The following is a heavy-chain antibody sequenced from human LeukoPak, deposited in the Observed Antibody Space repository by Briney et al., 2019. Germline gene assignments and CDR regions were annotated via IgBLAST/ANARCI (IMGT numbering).Heavy chain of an antibody. V-gene: IGHV3-21*01. Sequence: PGGSLRLSCAASGFTFNNYAMSWVRQAPGKGLEWVAYINVITGYIYYADSLKGRFTISRDNAKKSLFLEMNSLRVEDTAVYYCARDRSGSSSVDDAFDIWGQGIMVTVSS. J-gene: IGHJ3*02. CDR3: ARDRSGSSSVDDAFDI. CDR1: GFTFNNYA. D-gene: IGHD1-26*01. CDR2: INVITGYI.